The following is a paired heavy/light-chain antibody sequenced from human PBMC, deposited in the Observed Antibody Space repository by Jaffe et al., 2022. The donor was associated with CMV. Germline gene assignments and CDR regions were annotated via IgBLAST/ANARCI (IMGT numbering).Heavy chain of an antibody. D-gene: IGHD3-22*01. Sequence: QVQLQQWGAGLLKPSETLSLTCGVYGGSFSGYFWSWIRRPPGKGLEWIGEIDHTGSTNYNPSLKSRVTMSVDTSKNQFSLRLTSVTAADTAVYYCAPLGYHFDSNGYYFHYWGQGTLVIVSS. J-gene: IGHJ4*02. V-gene: IGHV4-34*02. CDR2: IDHTGST. CDR3: APLGYHFDSNGYYFHY. CDR1: GGSFSGYF.
Light chain of an antibody. CDR3: AVWDDSLSGHWV. J-gene: IGLJ3*02. V-gene: IGLV1-47*01. CDR2: RND. Sequence: QSVLTQPPSASGTPGQRVTISCSGSSSNIGSNYVYWYQQVSGTAPKLLIYRNDQRPSGVPDRFSGSKSGTSASLAISGLRSEDEADYHCAVWDDSLSGHWVFGGGTKLTVL. CDR1: SSNIGSNY.